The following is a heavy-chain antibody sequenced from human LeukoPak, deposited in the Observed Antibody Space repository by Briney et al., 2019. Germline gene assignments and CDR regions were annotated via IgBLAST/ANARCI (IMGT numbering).Heavy chain of an antibody. V-gene: IGHV3-48*03. D-gene: IGHD3-16*01. J-gene: IGHJ4*02. CDR3: ARDGSSRSWGFDY. Sequence: PGGSLRLSCAASGFTFSSYEMNWVRQAPGKGLEWVSYISSSGSTIYYADSVKGRFTVSRDNAKNSLYLQMNSLRAEDTAIYYCARDGSSRSWGFDYWGQGTLVTVSS. CDR2: ISSSGSTI. CDR1: GFTFSSYE.